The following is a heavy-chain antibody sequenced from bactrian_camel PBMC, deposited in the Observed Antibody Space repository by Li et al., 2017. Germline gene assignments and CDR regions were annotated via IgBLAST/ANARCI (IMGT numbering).Heavy chain of an antibody. Sequence: HVQLVESGRESVQAGGSTRLTCQSSEYTYKFCVGWFRQAPGKEREGVAVIGNDDATEYADSVKGRFTISRDNAKDTLYLQMNSLKIEDTAVYYCALGSSRQATMTARGKGTQVTVS. CDR1: EYTYKFC. D-gene: IGHD3*01. V-gene: IGHV3S60*01. J-gene: IGHJ4*01. CDR2: IGNDDAT.